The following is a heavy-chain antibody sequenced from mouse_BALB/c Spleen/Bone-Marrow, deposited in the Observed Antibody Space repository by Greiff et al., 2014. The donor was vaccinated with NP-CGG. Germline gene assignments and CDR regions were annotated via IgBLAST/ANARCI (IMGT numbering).Heavy chain of an antibody. CDR2: INPYNGDT. V-gene: IGHV1-37*01. CDR3: GRSKYGNYDAMDY. CDR1: GYSFTGYF. D-gene: IGHD2-10*02. Sequence: VQLKESGPELVKPGASVKISCKASGYSFTGYFMNWVKQSHGKSPEWIGRINPYNGDTFYNQKFKGKATLTVDKSSSTAHMELLSLTSEDSAVYYCGRSKYGNYDAMDYWGQGTSVTVSS. J-gene: IGHJ4*01.